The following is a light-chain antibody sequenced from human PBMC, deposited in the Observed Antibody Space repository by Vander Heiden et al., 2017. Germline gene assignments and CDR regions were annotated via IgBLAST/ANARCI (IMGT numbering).Light chain of an antibody. CDR3: QSYDSSNLWV. Sequence: NFMLPQPHSVSESPGKTVTISCTRSSGSIASNYVQWYQQRPGSSPTTVIYEDHQRPSGVPDRFSGSIDSSSKSASLTISGLKTEDEADYYCQSYDSSNLWVFGGGTKLTVL. CDR2: EDH. CDR1: SGSIASNY. J-gene: IGLJ3*02. V-gene: IGLV6-57*01.